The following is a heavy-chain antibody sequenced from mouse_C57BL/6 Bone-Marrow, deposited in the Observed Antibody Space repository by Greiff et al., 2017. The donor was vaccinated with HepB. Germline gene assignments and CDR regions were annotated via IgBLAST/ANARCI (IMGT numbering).Heavy chain of an antibody. V-gene: IGHV5-12*01. J-gene: IGHJ3*01. D-gene: IGHD2-1*01. Sequence: EVQGVESGGGLVQPGGSLKLSCAASGFTFSDYYMYWVRQTPEKRLEWVAYISNGGGSTYYPDTVKGRFTISRDNAKNTLYLQMSRRKSEDTAMYYCARQGSTMPYSGFAYWGQGTLGTVSA. CDR3: ARQGSTMPYSGFAY. CDR1: GFTFSDYY. CDR2: ISNGGGST.